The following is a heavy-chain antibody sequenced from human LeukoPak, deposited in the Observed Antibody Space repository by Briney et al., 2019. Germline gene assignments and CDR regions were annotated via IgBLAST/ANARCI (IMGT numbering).Heavy chain of an antibody. CDR1: GFPINSVYF. J-gene: IGHJ6*03. V-gene: IGHV4-38-2*02. CDR2: IFHNGST. CDR3: VRDYSYLDGSDNSTYSYLYMDL. Sequence: SETLSLTCAVSGFPINSVYFWGWVRQPPGEGLEWIGTIFHNGSTYYNPSLKSRAAMSADTSKNQMSLKLVCLTATATSIYYCVRDYSYLDGSDNSTYSYLYMDLWGKGPTVTVSS. D-gene: IGHD4-11*01.